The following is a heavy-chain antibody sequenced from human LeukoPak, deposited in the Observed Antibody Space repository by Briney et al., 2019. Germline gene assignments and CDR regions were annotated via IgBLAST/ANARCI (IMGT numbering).Heavy chain of an antibody. CDR3: AKVPHGLWGYGPESYFDY. J-gene: IGHJ4*02. CDR1: GFTFTTYS. Sequence: PGGSLRLSCAASGFTFTTYSMSWVRQAPGKGLEWVSSISGTGGSKYYADSVKGRFTISRDNSKNTLYMQMNSLRAEDTAVYYSAKVPHGLWGYGPESYFDYWGQGTLVTVS. CDR2: ISGTGGSK. V-gene: IGHV3-23*01. D-gene: IGHD7-27*01.